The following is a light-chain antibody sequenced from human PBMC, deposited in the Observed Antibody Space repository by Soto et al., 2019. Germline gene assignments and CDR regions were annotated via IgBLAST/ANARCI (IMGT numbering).Light chain of an antibody. Sequence: QSALTQPASVSGSPGQSITISCTGTSRDVGNYNLVSWYQQHPGKAPKLLIFEGTQRPSGVSNRFSGSKSGNTASLTISGLQAEDEADYYCCSYAGITTFYVFGTGTKLTVL. CDR1: SRDVGNYNL. V-gene: IGLV2-23*01. CDR3: CSYAGITTFYV. CDR2: EGT. J-gene: IGLJ1*01.